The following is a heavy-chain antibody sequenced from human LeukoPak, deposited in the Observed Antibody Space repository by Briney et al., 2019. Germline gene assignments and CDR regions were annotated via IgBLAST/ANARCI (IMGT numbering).Heavy chain of an antibody. CDR1: GYGFTSYW. J-gene: IGHJ4*02. CDR2: IYPGDCDT. D-gene: IGHD3-22*01. Sequence: GAALQISCKGSGYGFTSYWIGWGRRMPGKGGEWMGIIYPGDCDTRYSPSFQGQVTISADKSISTAYLQWSSLKASDTAMYYCARPTRYYYDSSGYYYFDYWGQGTLVTVAS. CDR3: ARPTRYYYDSSGYYYFDY. V-gene: IGHV5-51*01.